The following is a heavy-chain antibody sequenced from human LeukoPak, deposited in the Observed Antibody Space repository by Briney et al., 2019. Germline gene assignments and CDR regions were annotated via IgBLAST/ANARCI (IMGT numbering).Heavy chain of an antibody. CDR3: ATVGAIPDAFDI. Sequence: ASVKVSCKASGYTFTNHGINWVRQAPGKGLEWMGGFDPEDGETIYAQKFQGRVTMTEDTSTDTAYMELSSLRSEDTAVYYCATVGAIPDAFDIWGQGTMVTVSS. V-gene: IGHV1-24*01. CDR1: GYTFTNHG. J-gene: IGHJ3*02. CDR2: FDPEDGET. D-gene: IGHD1-26*01.